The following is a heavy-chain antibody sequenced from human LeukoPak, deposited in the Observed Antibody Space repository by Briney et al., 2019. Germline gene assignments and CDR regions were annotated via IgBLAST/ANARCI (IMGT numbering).Heavy chain of an antibody. CDR1: VFTFSSYA. CDR2: ISYDGSNK. V-gene: IGHV3-30*04. Sequence: GGSLRLSCVASVFTFSSYAMHWVRQAPGEGLGRVAVISYDGSNKYSADSVKGRFTISRDNFKNTLYLQMNSLRAEDTAVYYCARAVGIAAAGTGGWFDPWGQGTLVTVSS. CDR3: ARAVGIAAAGTGGWFDP. D-gene: IGHD6-13*01. J-gene: IGHJ5*02.